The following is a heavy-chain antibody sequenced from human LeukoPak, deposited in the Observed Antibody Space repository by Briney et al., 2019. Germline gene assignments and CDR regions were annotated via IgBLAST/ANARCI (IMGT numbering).Heavy chain of an antibody. CDR3: ACGDYFDY. Sequence: PGRSLRLSCAASGFTFSSYGMHWVRQAPGKGLEWVAVISYDGSNKYYADPVKGRFTISRDNSKNTLYLQMNSLRAEDTAVYYCACGDYFDYWGQGTLVTVSS. V-gene: IGHV3-30*03. CDR2: ISYDGSNK. J-gene: IGHJ4*02. CDR1: GFTFSSYG.